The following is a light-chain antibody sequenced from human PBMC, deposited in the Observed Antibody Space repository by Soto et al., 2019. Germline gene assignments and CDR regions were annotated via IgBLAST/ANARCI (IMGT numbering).Light chain of an antibody. CDR2: EVR. CDR3: SAYTDRRTLV. Sequence: QSVLTQPASVSGSAGQSITISCSGTMRDVGAYNLVSWYQQHPGTAPKLILYEVRNRPSGISSRFSGSRSGNTASLTISGLQSEDEGDYYCSAYTDRRTLVFGGGTKLTVL. CDR1: MRDVGAYNL. V-gene: IGLV2-14*01. J-gene: IGLJ3*02.